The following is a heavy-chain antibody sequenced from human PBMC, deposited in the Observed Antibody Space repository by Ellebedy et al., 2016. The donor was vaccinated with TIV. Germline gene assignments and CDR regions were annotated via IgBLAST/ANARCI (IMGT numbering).Heavy chain of an antibody. CDR3: VKDQIAGDGRWVFDL. Sequence: GESLKISCAASGFTFSNFAMGWVRQTPGKGLEGVSGLYGTGRGIFYSDSVRGRFTISRDNSRNTLYLQMNSLRGEDTGIYYCVKDQIAGDGRWVFDLWGQGTMVTVSS. CDR2: LYGTGRGI. CDR1: GFTFSNFA. D-gene: IGHD5-24*01. J-gene: IGHJ3*01. V-gene: IGHV3-23*01.